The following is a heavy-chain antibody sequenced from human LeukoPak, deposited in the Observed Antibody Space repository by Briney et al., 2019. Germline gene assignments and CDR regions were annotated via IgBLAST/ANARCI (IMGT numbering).Heavy chain of an antibody. V-gene: IGHV4-39*01. CDR3: ARHLTGSIFGVVTPGFDY. CDR1: GGSISSSSYY. D-gene: IGHD3-3*01. Sequence: SETLSLTCTVSGGSISSSSYYWGWIRQPPGKGLEWIGSIYYSGSTYYNPSLKSRVTISVDTSKNQFSLKLSSVPAADTAVYYCARHLTGSIFGVVTPGFDYWGQGTLVTVSS. CDR2: IYYSGST. J-gene: IGHJ4*02.